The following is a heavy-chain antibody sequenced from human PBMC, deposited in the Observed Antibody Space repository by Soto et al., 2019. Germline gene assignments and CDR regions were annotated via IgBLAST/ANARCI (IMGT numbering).Heavy chain of an antibody. CDR3: AKEGSVVATTPDFGY. CDR2: ISYDGSYK. CDR1: GFTFSSYG. D-gene: IGHD5-12*01. J-gene: IGHJ4*02. V-gene: IGHV3-30*18. Sequence: QVPLVESGGGVVQPGRSLRLSCAASGFTFSSYGMHWVRQAPGKGLEWVAVISYDGSYKYYADSMKGRVTISRDNSKNTLYVQMISLRAEDTAVYYCAKEGSVVATTPDFGYWGQGTLVTVSS.